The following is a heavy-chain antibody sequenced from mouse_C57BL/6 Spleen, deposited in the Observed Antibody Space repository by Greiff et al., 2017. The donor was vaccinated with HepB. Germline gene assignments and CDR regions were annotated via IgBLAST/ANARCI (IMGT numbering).Heavy chain of an antibody. D-gene: IGHD2-1*01. V-gene: IGHV1-69*01. Sequence: QVQLQQPGAELVMPGASVKLSCKASGYTFTSYWMHWVKQRPGQGLEWIGEIDPSDSYTNYNQKFKGKSTLTVDKSSSTAYMQLSSLTSEDSAVYYCARSRYYGNLHWYFDVWGTGTTVTVSS. CDR3: ARSRYYGNLHWYFDV. CDR2: IDPSDSYT. J-gene: IGHJ1*03. CDR1: GYTFTSYW.